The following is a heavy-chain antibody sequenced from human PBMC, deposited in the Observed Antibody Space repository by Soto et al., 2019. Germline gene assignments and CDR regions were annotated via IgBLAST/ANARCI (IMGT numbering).Heavy chain of an antibody. D-gene: IGHD2-15*01. CDR1: GFTFSSYA. CDR3: AKSGCYGDYVAC. Sequence: QLLESGGGLVQPGGSLRLSCAASGFTFSSYAMSWVRQAPGKGLEWVSTISGSGGSTYYPDSVKGRFTISRDNSKNTVYLHMNSLRAEDTAVYYCAKSGCYGDYVACWGQGTLVTVSS. CDR2: ISGSGGST. J-gene: IGHJ4*02. V-gene: IGHV3-23*01.